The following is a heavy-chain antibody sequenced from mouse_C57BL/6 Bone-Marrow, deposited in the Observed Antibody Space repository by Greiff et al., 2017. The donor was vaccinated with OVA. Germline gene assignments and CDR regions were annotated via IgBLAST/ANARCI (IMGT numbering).Heavy chain of an antibody. CDR1: GFNIKDDY. CDR2: IDPENGDT. D-gene: IGHD1-1*01. CDR3: TNRFIAAVDQVDL. J-gene: IGHJ3*01. Sequence: EVQLQQSGAELVRPGASVKLSCTASGFNIKDDYMHWVKQRPEQGLEWIGWIDPENGDTEYASKFQGKATITADPSSNTAYLPLSSLTYEDAAVYSCTNRFIAAVDQVDLGGQGTLVTVSA. V-gene: IGHV14-4*01.